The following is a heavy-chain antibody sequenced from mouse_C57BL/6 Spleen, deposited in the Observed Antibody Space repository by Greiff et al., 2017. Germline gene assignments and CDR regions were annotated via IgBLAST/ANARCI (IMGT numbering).Heavy chain of an antibody. CDR3: ARGGSSYGYFDV. J-gene: IGHJ1*03. D-gene: IGHD1-1*01. Sequence: QVQLKQPGAELVRPGSSVKLSCKASGYTFTSYWMHWVKQRPIQGLEWIGNIDPSDSETHYNQKFKDKATLTVDKSSSTAYMQLSSLTSEDSAVYYCARGGSSYGYFDVWGTGTPVTVSS. CDR1: GYTFTSYW. CDR2: IDPSDSET. V-gene: IGHV1-52*01.